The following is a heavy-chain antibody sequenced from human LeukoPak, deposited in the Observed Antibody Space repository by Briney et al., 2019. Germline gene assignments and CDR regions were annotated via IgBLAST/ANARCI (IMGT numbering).Heavy chain of an antibody. CDR2: ISYDGSNK. V-gene: IGHV3-30-3*01. D-gene: IGHD1-26*01. CDR1: GFTFSSYA. CDR3: AKDMLSIVGATSWFDP. J-gene: IGHJ5*02. Sequence: PGGSLRLSCAASGFTFSSYAMHWVRQAPGKGLEWVAVISYDGSNKYYADSVKGRFTISRDNSKNSLYLQMNSLRTEEPALYYCAKDMLSIVGATSWFDPWGQGTLVTVSS.